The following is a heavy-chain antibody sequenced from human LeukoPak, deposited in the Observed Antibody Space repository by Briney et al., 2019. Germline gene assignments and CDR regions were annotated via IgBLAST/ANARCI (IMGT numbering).Heavy chain of an antibody. Sequence: SVKVSCKASGGTFSSYAISWVRQAPGQGLEWMGGIIPIFGTANYAQKFQGRVTITADESTSTAYMELSSLRSEDTAVYYCARGPTSLRFGELSHWGQGTLVTVSS. J-gene: IGHJ4*02. CDR1: GGTFSSYA. CDR2: IIPIFGTA. D-gene: IGHD3-10*01. V-gene: IGHV1-69*13. CDR3: ARGPTSLRFGELSH.